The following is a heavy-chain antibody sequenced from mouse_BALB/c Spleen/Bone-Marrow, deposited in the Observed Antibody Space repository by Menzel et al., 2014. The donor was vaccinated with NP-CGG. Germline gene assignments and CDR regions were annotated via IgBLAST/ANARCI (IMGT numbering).Heavy chain of an antibody. CDR3: ARYLHYYGSSYGYFDV. V-gene: IGHV1S81*02. J-gene: IGHJ1*01. CDR2: INPSNGRT. Sequence: LQQSGAELVKPGASVKQSCKASGYTFTSYWMHWVKQRPGQGLEWIGEINPSNGRTNYNEKFKSKATLTVDKSSSTAYMQLSSLTSEDSAVYYCARYLHYYGSSYGYFDVWGAGTTVTVSS. CDR1: GYTFTSYW. D-gene: IGHD1-1*01.